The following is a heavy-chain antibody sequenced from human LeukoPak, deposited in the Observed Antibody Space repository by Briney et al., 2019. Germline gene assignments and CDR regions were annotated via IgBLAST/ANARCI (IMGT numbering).Heavy chain of an antibody. CDR2: INWNGGST. Sequence: GGSLRLSCAASGFTFDDYGMSWVRQAPGKGLEWDSGINWNGGSTGYADSVKGRFTISRDNAKNSLYLQMNSLRAEDTALYYCARKNYYGSGSYYAPSEGINWFDPWGQGTLVTVSS. J-gene: IGHJ5*02. CDR1: GFTFDDYG. CDR3: ARKNYYGSGSYYAPSEGINWFDP. V-gene: IGHV3-20*04. D-gene: IGHD3-10*01.